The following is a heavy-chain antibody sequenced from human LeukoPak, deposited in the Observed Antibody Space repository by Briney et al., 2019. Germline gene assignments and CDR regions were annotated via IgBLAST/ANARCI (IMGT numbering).Heavy chain of an antibody. J-gene: IGHJ3*02. V-gene: IGHV4-30-2*01. Sequence: SETLSLTCAVSGGSISSGGYSWSWIRQPPGKGLEWIGYIYHSGSTYYNPSLKSRVTISVDTSKNQFSLKLSSVTAADTAVYYCARGLERLSLLDDAFDIWGQGTMVTVSS. D-gene: IGHD1-1*01. CDR2: IYHSGST. CDR3: ARGLERLSLLDDAFDI. CDR1: GGSISSGGYS.